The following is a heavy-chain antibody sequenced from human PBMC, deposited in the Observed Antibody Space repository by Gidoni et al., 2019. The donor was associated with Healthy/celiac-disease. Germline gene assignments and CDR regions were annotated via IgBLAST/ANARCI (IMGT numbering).Heavy chain of an antibody. CDR3: AKDYDAGIVVVVAAISPFDY. CDR2: ISYDGSNK. D-gene: IGHD2-15*01. Sequence: QVQLVESGGGVVQPGRSLRLSCAASGFTFSSYGMHWVRQAPGKGLEWVAVISYDGSNKYYADSVKGRFTISRDNSKNTLYLQMNSLRAEDTAVYYCAKDYDAGIVVVVAAISPFDYWGQGTLVTVSS. V-gene: IGHV3-30*18. CDR1: GFTFSSYG. J-gene: IGHJ4*02.